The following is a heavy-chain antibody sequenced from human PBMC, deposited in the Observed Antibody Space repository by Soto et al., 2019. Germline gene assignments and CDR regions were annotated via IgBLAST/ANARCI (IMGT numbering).Heavy chain of an antibody. CDR3: ARGTYYYYGMDV. V-gene: IGHV3-48*02. CDR1: GFTFSSYD. Sequence: GGSLRLSCAASGFTFSSYDMDWVRQAPGKGLEWVSYISSTSSTIYYAQSVKGRFTISRDNAKDSLYLQMNSLRDEDTAVYYCARGTYYYYGMDVWGHGTTVTVSS. CDR2: ISSTSSTI. J-gene: IGHJ6*02. D-gene: IGHD1-1*01.